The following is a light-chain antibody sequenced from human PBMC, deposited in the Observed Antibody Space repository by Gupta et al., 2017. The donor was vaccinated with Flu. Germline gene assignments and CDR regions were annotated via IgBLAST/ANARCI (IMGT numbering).Light chain of an antibody. Sequence: QSALTQPASVSGSPGQSINISCPGTSSDVGRSTSVSWERKDPGKDTNRIMYDVSSRPSGVSSRFSGAKAGNTASLTISGLQAEDETDDYCSSYKSTDTFEVFGTGTKVTVL. CDR2: DVS. V-gene: IGLV2-14*01. CDR1: SSDVGRSTS. CDR3: SSYKSTDTFEV. J-gene: IGLJ1*01.